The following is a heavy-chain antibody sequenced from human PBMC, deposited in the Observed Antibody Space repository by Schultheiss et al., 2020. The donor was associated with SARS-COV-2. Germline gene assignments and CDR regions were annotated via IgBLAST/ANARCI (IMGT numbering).Heavy chain of an antibody. CDR3: ARDFSSSGAFDI. CDR2: ISGSGGST. D-gene: IGHD6-6*01. CDR1: GFTFSSYG. J-gene: IGHJ3*02. Sequence: GGSLRLSCAASGFTFSSYGMHWVRQAPGKGLEWVSAISGSGGSTYYADSVEGRFTISRDNSKNTLYLHMNSLRADDTAVYYCARDFSSSGAFDIWGQGTMVTVSS. V-gene: IGHV3-23*01.